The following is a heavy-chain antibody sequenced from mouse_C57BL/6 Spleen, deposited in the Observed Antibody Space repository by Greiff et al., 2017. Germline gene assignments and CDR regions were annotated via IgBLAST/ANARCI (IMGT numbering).Heavy chain of an antibody. D-gene: IGHD1-1*01. V-gene: IGHV1-80*01. J-gene: IGHJ2*01. CDR1: GYAFSSYW. CDR2: IYPGDGDT. CDR3: TRRGSTVVDFDY. Sequence: VQLKESGAELVKPGASVKISCKASGYAFSSYWMNWVKQRPGKGLEWIGQIYPGDGDTNYNGKFKGKATLTADKSSSTAYMQRSSLTAEDSAVYFGTRRGSTVVDFDYWGQGTTLTVSS.